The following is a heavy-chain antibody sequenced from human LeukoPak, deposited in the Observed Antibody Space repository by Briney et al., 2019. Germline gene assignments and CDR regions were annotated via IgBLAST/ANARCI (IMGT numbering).Heavy chain of an antibody. J-gene: IGHJ1*01. D-gene: IGHD2-2*01. CDR2: INPNSGGT. V-gene: IGHV1-2*02. CDR3: AREVGYYSSTSCSSRNFQH. CDR1: GYTFTGYY. Sequence: ASVKVSCKASGYTFTGYYMHWVRQAPGQGLEWMGWINPNSGGTNYAQKFQGRVTMTRDTSISTAYMELSRLRSDDTAVYHCAREVGYYSSTSCSSRNFQHWGQGTLVTVSS.